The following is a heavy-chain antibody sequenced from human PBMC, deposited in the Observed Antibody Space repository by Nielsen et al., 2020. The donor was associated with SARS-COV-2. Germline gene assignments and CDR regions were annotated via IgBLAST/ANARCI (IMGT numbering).Heavy chain of an antibody. CDR2: ISYDGSNK. Sequence: GGSLRLSCAASGFTFSSYGMHWVRQAPGKGLEWVAVISYDGSNKYYADSVKGRFTISRDNSKNTLYLQMNSLRAEDTAVYYCAKAFERYTGGVGYWGQGTLVTVSS. D-gene: IGHD3-10*01. CDR3: AKAFERYTGGVGY. J-gene: IGHJ4*02. CDR1: GFTFSSYG. V-gene: IGHV3-30*18.